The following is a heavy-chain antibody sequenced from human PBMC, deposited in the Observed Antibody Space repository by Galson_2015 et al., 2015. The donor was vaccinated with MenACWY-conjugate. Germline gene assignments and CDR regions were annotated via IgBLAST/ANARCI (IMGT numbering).Heavy chain of an antibody. CDR3: ARGWYPDYYGMDV. Sequence: SLRLSCAASGFTFSSYWMHWVRQAPGKGLVWVSRISSDGSSTSYADSVKGRFTISRDNAKNTLYLQMNSLRAEDTAVYYCARGWYPDYYGMDVWGQGTTVTVSS. J-gene: IGHJ6*02. CDR2: ISSDGSST. CDR1: GFTFSSYW. D-gene: IGHD2-15*01. V-gene: IGHV3-74*01.